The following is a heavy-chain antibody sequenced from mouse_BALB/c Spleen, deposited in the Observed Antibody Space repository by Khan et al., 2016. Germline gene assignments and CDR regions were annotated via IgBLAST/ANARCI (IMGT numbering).Heavy chain of an antibody. CDR2: IAPGSGST. J-gene: IGHJ2*01. CDR3: ASDGYYFDY. V-gene: IGHV1S41*01. Sequence: DLVKPGASVKLSCKASGYTFTSYWINWIKQRPGQGLEWIGRIAPGSGSTYYNEMFKGKATLTVDTSSSTAYIQLSSLSSEDSAVYFCASDGYYFDYWGQGTTLTVSS. CDR1: GYTFTSYW.